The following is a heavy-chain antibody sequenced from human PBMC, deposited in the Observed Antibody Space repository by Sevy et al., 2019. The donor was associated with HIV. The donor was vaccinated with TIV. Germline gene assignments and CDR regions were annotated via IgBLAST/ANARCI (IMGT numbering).Heavy chain of an antibody. V-gene: IGHV4-61*02. D-gene: IGHD5-12*01. J-gene: IGHJ4*02. CDR3: ARGAAPVDWLQFSRAFDY. CDR2: IYASGST. Sequence: SETLSLTCSVSGGSISSETYDWNWIRQPAGKGLEWVGRIYASGSTNYNPSLKSRVTISVDTSKTHFSLELNSVTAADTAVYYCARGAAPVDWLQFSRAFDYWGQRSLVTVSS. CDR1: GGSISSETYD.